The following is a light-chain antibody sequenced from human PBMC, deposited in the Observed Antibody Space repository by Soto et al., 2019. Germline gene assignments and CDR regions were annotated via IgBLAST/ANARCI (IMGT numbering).Light chain of an antibody. J-gene: IGKJ5*01. CDR2: GAS. V-gene: IGKV3-20*01. CDR1: QSVSSNY. Sequence: EIVLTQSPDTLSLSPGESATLSCRASQSVSSNYLAWYQQKPGRAPRLLIYGASNRATGIPDRFSGSGSGTDFILTISRLEHEDFAVFYCQQYDDSITFGQGTRLEIE. CDR3: QQYDDSIT.